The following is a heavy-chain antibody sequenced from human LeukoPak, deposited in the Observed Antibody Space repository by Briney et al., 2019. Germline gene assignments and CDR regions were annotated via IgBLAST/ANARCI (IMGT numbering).Heavy chain of an antibody. CDR1: GGSISSYY. V-gene: IGHV4-59*01. J-gene: IGHJ3*02. Sequence: SETLSLTCTVSGGSISSYYWSWIRQPPGKGLEWIGYIYYSGSTNYNPSLKSRVIISVDTSKNQFSLKLSSVTAADTAVYYCARAADFWSGLIHAFDIWGQGTMVTVSS. D-gene: IGHD3-3*01. CDR3: ARAADFWSGLIHAFDI. CDR2: IYYSGST.